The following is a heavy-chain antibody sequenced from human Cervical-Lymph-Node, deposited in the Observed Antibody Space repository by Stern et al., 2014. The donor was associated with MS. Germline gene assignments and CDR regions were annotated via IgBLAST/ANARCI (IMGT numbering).Heavy chain of an antibody. CDR1: GYTFTSYW. CDR3: ARQRYFDY. J-gene: IGHJ4*02. Sequence: EVQLVESGPEVKRPGESLKIYCQASGYTFTSYWIGWVRQMPGKGLEWIAIIFPGGSDIRYSPSFQGQVTISADKSSSTAYLQWNNLKASDTAIYYCARQRYFDYWGQGTLVTVSS. V-gene: IGHV5-51*01. CDR2: IFPGGSDI.